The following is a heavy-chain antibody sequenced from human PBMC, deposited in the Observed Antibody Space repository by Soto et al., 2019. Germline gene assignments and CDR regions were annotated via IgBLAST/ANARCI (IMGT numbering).Heavy chain of an antibody. CDR1: GGSISSRSYS. CDR2: IYYSGSS. J-gene: IGHJ6*02. V-gene: IGHV4-39*01. CDR3: VRLAGYCTGASCYRHYAIDA. Sequence: SETLSLTCSVSGGSISSRSYSWGWIRQPPGKGLEWIVTIYYSGSSNYDPSLKSRVTISVDTSKNQFSLKLSSVTAADTAVYYCVRLAGYCTGASCYRHYAIDAWGQGTTVT. D-gene: IGHD2-8*02.